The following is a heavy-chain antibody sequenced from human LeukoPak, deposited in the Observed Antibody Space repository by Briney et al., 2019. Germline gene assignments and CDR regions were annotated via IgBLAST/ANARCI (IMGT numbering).Heavy chain of an antibody. V-gene: IGHV4-39*07. CDR1: GGSISSSSYY. Sequence: SETLSLTCTVSGGSISSSSYYWGWVRQPPGKGLQWIGSINYSGSSSYNPSLKRRVTISVDTSKNQISLKLSSVTAADTAVYYCARINWNYFDYWGQGTLVTVSS. J-gene: IGHJ4*02. D-gene: IGHD1-20*01. CDR3: ARINWNYFDY. CDR2: INYSGSS.